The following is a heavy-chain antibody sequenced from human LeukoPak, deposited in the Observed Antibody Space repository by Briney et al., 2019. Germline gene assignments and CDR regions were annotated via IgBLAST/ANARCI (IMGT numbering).Heavy chain of an antibody. J-gene: IGHJ4*02. V-gene: IGHV4-59*07. CDR2: IYYSGST. Sequence: SDTLSLTCTVSGGSISSYYWSWIRQPPGKGLEWIGYIYYSGSTNYNPSLKSRVTISVDTSKNQFSLKLSSVTAADTAVYYCARVQPYYYDSSGYYETSTYYFDYWGQGTLVTVSS. CDR1: GGSISSYY. D-gene: IGHD3-22*01. CDR3: ARVQPYYYDSSGYYETSTYYFDY.